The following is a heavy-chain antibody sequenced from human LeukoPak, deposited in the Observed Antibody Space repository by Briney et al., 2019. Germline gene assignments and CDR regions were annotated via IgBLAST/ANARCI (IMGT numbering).Heavy chain of an antibody. V-gene: IGHV3-21*01. Sequence: GGSLRLSCAATGFTFSSDSMNWVRQAPGKGLEWVSSISSSSNYIFYADSVKGRFTISRDNAKNSLYLQMNSLRVEDTAVYYCARGRVSIAVTGTGGFDYWGQGTLVTVSS. CDR2: ISSSSNYI. CDR3: ARGRVSIAVTGTGGFDY. J-gene: IGHJ4*02. CDR1: GFTFSSDS. D-gene: IGHD6-19*01.